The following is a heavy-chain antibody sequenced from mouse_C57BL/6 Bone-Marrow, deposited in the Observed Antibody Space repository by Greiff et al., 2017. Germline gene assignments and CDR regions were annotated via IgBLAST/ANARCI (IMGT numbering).Heavy chain of an antibody. V-gene: IGHV1-81*01. Sequence: QVQLQQSGAELARPGASVKLSCKASGYTFTSYGISWVKQRTGQGLEWIGGLSPRSGNTYYNEKFKGKATLTADKSSSTAYMELRSLTSEDSAVYFCAREGNYYSYYAMDDWGQGTSVTVSS. D-gene: IGHD2-1*01. CDR1: GYTFTSYG. J-gene: IGHJ4*01. CDR2: LSPRSGNT. CDR3: AREGNYYSYYAMDD.